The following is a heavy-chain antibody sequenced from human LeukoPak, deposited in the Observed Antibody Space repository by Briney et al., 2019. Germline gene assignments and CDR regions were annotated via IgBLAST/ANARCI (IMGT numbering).Heavy chain of an antibody. CDR2: ISPDSGFI. J-gene: IGHJ4*02. D-gene: IGHD6-13*01. Sequence: GGSLRLSCAASGFTFSSHSLMWVRQAPGKGLEWVSSISPDSGFIYYADSVKGRFTISRDNAENSLFLQVNSLGAEDTAVYYCAPFSAVTHYYFDYWGQGTLVTVSS. V-gene: IGHV3-21*01. CDR1: GFTFSSHS. CDR3: APFSAVTHYYFDY.